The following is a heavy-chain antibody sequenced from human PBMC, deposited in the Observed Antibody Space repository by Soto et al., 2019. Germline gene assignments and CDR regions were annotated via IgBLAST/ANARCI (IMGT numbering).Heavy chain of an antibody. Sequence: QVQLQESGPGLVKPSETLSLTCTVSGGSISSYYWSWIRQPPGKGLEWIGYIYYSGSTNYNPSLKGRVTISVDTSKNLFSLKLSSVTAADTAVYYCARALDSSSWSDIYYFDYWGQGTLVTVSS. CDR3: ARALDSSSWSDIYYFDY. CDR2: IYYSGST. CDR1: GGSISSYY. J-gene: IGHJ4*02. D-gene: IGHD6-13*01. V-gene: IGHV4-59*01.